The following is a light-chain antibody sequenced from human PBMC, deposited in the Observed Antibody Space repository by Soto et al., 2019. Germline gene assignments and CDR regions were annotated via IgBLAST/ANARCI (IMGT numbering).Light chain of an antibody. CDR3: SAWDDSLNGHVV. V-gene: IGLV1-44*01. CDR2: NNN. Sequence: QSVLTQPPSASGTPGQRVTISCFGSSSNIGGNTVNWYQQLPGTAPPVLIYNNNQQPPAGPDRCSASNSAISAALAIIGLQSEDEADYYCSAWDDSLNGHVVFGGGTQLTVL. J-gene: IGLJ2*01. CDR1: SSNIGGNT.